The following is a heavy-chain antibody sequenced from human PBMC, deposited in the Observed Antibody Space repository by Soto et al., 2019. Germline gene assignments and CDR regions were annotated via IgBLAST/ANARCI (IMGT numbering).Heavy chain of an antibody. J-gene: IGHJ6*02. Sequence: QVQLVQSGAEVKKPGSSVKVSCKASGGTFGGYTISWVRQAPGQGLEWMGRIIPILGIANYAQKFQGRVTITADKSTSTAYMELSSLRSEDTAVYYCARGVRGGTYYYGMDVWGQGTTVTVSS. CDR1: GGTFGGYT. CDR3: ARGVRGGTYYYGMDV. CDR2: IIPILGIA. D-gene: IGHD3-10*01. V-gene: IGHV1-69*02.